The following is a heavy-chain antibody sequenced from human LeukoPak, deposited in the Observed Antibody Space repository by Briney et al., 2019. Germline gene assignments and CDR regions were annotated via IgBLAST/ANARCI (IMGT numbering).Heavy chain of an antibody. Sequence: PGGSLRLSCAASGFTVSSNYMSWVRQAPGKGLEWVSVIYSGGSTYYADSVKARFTISRDNSKNTLYLQMNSLRAEDTAVYYCATAYSYGDYYYGMDVWGQGTTVTVSS. CDR1: GFTVSSNY. V-gene: IGHV3-53*01. J-gene: IGHJ6*02. CDR3: ATAYSYGDYYYGMDV. CDR2: IYSGGST. D-gene: IGHD5-18*01.